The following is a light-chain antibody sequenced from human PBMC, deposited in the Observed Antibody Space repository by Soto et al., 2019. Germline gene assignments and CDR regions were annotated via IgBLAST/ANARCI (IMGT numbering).Light chain of an antibody. Sequence: EIVLTQSPGILSFSPGERASLSCRASQKISSTVLAWYQQKPGQAPRLLIYGASSRTTGIPDRFSGSGSGTDFTLTISRLEPEDFAVYYCQQYGSSPITFGQGTRLEIK. V-gene: IGKV3-20*01. CDR3: QQYGSSPIT. J-gene: IGKJ5*01. CDR2: GAS. CDR1: QKISSTV.